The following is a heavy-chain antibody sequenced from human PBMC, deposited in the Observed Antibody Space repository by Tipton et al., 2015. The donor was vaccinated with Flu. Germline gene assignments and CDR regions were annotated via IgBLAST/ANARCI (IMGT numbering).Heavy chain of an antibody. D-gene: IGHD3-3*01. CDR2: IFRSGTT. V-gene: IGHV4-38-2*02. CDR1: GDSIGSRYF. CDR3: ARDHPPSITVLGEITDYFGMAV. J-gene: IGHJ6*02. Sequence: TLSLTCSVSGDSIGSRYFWGWIRQPPGRGLQWIGSIFRSGTTYYNPSLKSRVPISVDTSKTQFSLNLSPVTAADTAVYYCARDHPPSITVLGEITDYFGMAVWGQGTTVTVSS.